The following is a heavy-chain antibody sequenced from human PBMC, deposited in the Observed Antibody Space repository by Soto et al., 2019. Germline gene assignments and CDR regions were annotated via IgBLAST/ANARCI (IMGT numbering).Heavy chain of an antibody. J-gene: IGHJ4*02. D-gene: IGHD3-3*01. Sequence: EVQLLESGGGLVQPGGSLRLSCAASGFTFSSYAMSWVRQAPGKGLEWVSAISGSGGSTYYADSVKGRFTISRDNSKNTLYLQMNSLRAEDTAVYYCAKKYYDFWSGYYEPNYFDYWGQGTLVTVSS. CDR2: ISGSGGST. CDR1: GFTFSSYA. V-gene: IGHV3-23*01. CDR3: AKKYYDFWSGYYEPNYFDY.